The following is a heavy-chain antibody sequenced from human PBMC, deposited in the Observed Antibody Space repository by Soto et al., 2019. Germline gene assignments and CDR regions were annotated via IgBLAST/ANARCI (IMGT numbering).Heavy chain of an antibody. CDR2: IYHSGST. CDR1: GGSISSGGYS. V-gene: IGHV4-30-2*01. Sequence: SETLSLTCAVSGGSISSGGYSWSWIRQPPGKGLEWIGYIYHSGSTYYNPSLKSRVTISVDRSKNQFSLKLSSVTAADTAVYYCARGHRWYYFDYWGQGTLVT. J-gene: IGHJ4*02. CDR3: ARGHRWYYFDY. D-gene: IGHD2-15*01.